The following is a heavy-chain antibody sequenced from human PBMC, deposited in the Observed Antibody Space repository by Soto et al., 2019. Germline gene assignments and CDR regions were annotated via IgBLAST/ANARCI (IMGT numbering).Heavy chain of an antibody. CDR1: GYTFTGYY. J-gene: IGHJ3*02. D-gene: IGHD4-4*01. V-gene: IGHV1-2*04. Sequence: ASVKVSCKASGYTFTGYYMHWVRQAPGQGLEWMGWINPNSGGTNYAQKFQGWVTMTRDTSISTAYMELSRLRSDDTAVYYCARITVAAAFDIWGQGTMVNVSS. CDR3: ARITVAAAFDI. CDR2: INPNSGGT.